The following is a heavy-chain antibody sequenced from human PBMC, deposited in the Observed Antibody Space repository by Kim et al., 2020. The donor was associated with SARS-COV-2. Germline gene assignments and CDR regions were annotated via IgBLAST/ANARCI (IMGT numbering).Heavy chain of an antibody. J-gene: IGHJ6*02. CDR1: GYTFTSYA. CDR2: INTNTGNP. D-gene: IGHD3-22*01. Sequence: ASVKVSCKASGYTFTSYAMNWVRQAPGQGLEWMGWINTNTGNPTYAQGFTGRFVFSLDTSVSTAYLQISSLKAEDTAVYYCARELREIVVGVAGMDVWGQGTTVTVSS. V-gene: IGHV7-4-1*02. CDR3: ARELREIVVGVAGMDV.